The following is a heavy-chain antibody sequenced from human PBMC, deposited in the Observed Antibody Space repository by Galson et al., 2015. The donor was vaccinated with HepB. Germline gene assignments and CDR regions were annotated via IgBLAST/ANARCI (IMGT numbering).Heavy chain of an antibody. J-gene: IGHJ3*02. Sequence: SLRLSCAASGFTFGDYAMSWFRQAPGKGLEWVGFIRSKAFGGTTEYAASVKGRFTISRDDSKSIAYLQMNSLKTEDTAVYYCTSLTGYDAFDIWGQGTMVTVSS. CDR1: GFTFGDYA. CDR2: IRSKAFGGTT. CDR3: TSLTGYDAFDI. D-gene: IGHD7-27*01. V-gene: IGHV3-49*03.